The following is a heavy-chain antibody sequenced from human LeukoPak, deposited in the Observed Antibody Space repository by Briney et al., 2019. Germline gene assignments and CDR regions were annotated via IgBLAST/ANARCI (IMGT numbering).Heavy chain of an antibody. D-gene: IGHD3-3*01. CDR1: GGSISSGSSY. J-gene: IGHJ5*02. V-gene: IGHV4-61*02. Sequence: SETLSLTCSVSGGSISSGSSYWTWIRRPAGKALEWIGRIYSSGRTNYNPSLKGRVTISVDTSKNQFSLKLSSVTAADTAVYYCARDRDYDFWSDYSDGNWFDPWGQGTLVTVSS. CDR2: IYSSGRT. CDR3: ARDRDYDFWSDYSDGNWFDP.